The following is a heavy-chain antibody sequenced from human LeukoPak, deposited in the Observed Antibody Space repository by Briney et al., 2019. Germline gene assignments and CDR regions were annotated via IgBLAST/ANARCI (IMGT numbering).Heavy chain of an antibody. V-gene: IGHV1-24*01. CDR1: GYTLTELS. J-gene: IGHJ4*02. CDR3: ATVNDFWSGFGL. CDR2: FDPEDGET. D-gene: IGHD3-3*01. Sequence: ASVKVSCKVSGYTLTELSMHWVRQAPGKGLEWMGGFDPEDGETIYAQKFQGRVTMTEDTSTDTAYMELSSLRSEDTAVYYCATVNDFWSGFGLWGQGTLVTVSS.